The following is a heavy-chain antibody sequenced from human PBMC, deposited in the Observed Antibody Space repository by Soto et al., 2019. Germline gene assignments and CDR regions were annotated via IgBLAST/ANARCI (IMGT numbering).Heavy chain of an antibody. CDR3: GRDYLSSGLDYYYGMDV. CDR2: INPNSGGT. V-gene: IGHV1-2*04. J-gene: IGHJ6*02. CDR1: GYTFTGYY. D-gene: IGHD6-19*01. Sequence: ASVKVSCKASGYTFTGYYMHWVRQAPGQGLEWMGWINPNSGGTNYAQKFQGWVTMTRDTSISTAYMELSRLRSDDTAVYYCGRDYLSSGLDYYYGMDVWGQGTTVTVSS.